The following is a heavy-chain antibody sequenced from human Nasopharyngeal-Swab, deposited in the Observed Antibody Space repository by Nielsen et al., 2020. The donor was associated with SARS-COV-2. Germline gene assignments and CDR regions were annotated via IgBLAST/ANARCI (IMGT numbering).Heavy chain of an antibody. J-gene: IGHJ4*02. CDR2: TSSNGGST. Sequence: GGSLRLSCAASGFTFSSYAMHWVRQAPGKGLEYVSATSSNGGSTYYANSVKGRFTISRDNSKNTLYLQMGSLRAEDMAVYYCATGDDYGRDYWGQGTLVTVSS. V-gene: IGHV3-64*01. CDR3: ATGDDYGRDY. CDR1: GFTFSSYA. D-gene: IGHD4-17*01.